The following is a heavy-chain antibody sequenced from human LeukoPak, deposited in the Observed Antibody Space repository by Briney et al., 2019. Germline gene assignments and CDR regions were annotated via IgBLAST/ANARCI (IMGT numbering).Heavy chain of an antibody. D-gene: IGHD1-26*01. V-gene: IGHV3-23*01. J-gene: IGHJ4*02. CDR3: AEGAWRTFFDN. Sequence: QPGGSLIISCAASGLTFRNFVMTWVRQAPGKGLEWVASIGGSDGTTDYADSVKGRFIISRDNSKNTLFLQINSLRADDTAVYYCAEGAWRTFFDNWGPGTLVTVSS. CDR1: GLTFRNFV. CDR2: IGGSDGTT.